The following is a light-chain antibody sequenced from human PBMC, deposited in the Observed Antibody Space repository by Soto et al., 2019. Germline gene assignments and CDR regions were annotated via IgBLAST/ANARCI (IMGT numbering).Light chain of an antibody. CDR3: QQYNHWPVT. CDR2: GAS. CDR1: QSVSSN. J-gene: IGKJ4*01. Sequence: IVLTQSRATLSVSPGERATLSCVASQSVSSNLAWHQQRPGQAPRLLIYGASTRATGVPARFSGGGYGTEFNLTIDSLQSEDVAGYYCQQYNHWPVTFGGGTKVDIK. V-gene: IGKV3D-15*01.